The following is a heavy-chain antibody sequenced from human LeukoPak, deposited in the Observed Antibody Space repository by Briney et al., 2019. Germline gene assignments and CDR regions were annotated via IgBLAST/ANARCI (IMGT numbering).Heavy chain of an antibody. CDR3: AKGHRIVGATWVDY. D-gene: IGHD1-26*01. J-gene: IGHJ4*02. CDR2: ITSTSTYI. CDR1: GFTFNIYS. V-gene: IGHV3-21*04. Sequence: GGSLRLSCSASGFTFNIYSLNWVRQAPGKGLEWVSSITSTSTYIYYADSVKGRFTISRDNSKNTLYLQMNSLRAEDTAVYYCAKGHRIVGATWVDYWGQGTLVTVSP.